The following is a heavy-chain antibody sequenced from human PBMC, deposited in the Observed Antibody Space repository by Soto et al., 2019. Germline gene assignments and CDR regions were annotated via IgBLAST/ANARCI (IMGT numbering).Heavy chain of an antibody. V-gene: IGHV1-18*01. Sequence: QVQLVQSGTEVKKPGASVKVSCKASGYTFTNYGISWVRQAPGQGLEWLAWINTYNGHTNYAQKLQGRVTLTTDTSTSTAYMELRSLRSDDTDVYYCASALLYSSRSTVRFDIWGQGTMVTVSS. D-gene: IGHD6-13*01. CDR2: INTYNGHT. CDR1: GYTFTNYG. CDR3: ASALLYSSRSTVRFDI. J-gene: IGHJ3*02.